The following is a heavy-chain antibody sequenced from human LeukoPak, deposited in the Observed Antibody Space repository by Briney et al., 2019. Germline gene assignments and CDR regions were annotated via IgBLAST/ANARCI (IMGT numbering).Heavy chain of an antibody. Sequence: SETLSRNCTGSSVSFGNYYWSWIRQPPGKGLEWRGYIYDSGTNNYNPFLKSRVITSVESTTNQFIQQRRPVTAANAADYYWGSDFSAAFDIWGQGTMVTVSS. V-gene: IGHV4-59*12. CDR2: IYDSGTN. CDR3: GSDFSAAFDI. J-gene: IGHJ3*02. D-gene: IGHD3-10*01. CDR1: SVSFGNYY.